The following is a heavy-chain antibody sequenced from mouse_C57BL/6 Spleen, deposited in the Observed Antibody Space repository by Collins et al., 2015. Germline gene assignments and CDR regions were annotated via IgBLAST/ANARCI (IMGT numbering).Heavy chain of an antibody. CDR2: INPSNGGT. V-gene: IGHV1-53*01. CDR1: GYTFTSYW. D-gene: IGHD2-1*01. CDR3: ARGGLIYYGNSYAMDY. J-gene: IGHJ4*01. Sequence: QVQLQQPGTELVKPGASVKLSCKASGYTFTSYWMHWVKQRPGQGLEWIGNINPSNGGTNYNEKFKSKATLTVDKSSSTAYMQLSSLTSEDSAVYYCARGGLIYYGNSYAMDYWGQGTSVTVSS.